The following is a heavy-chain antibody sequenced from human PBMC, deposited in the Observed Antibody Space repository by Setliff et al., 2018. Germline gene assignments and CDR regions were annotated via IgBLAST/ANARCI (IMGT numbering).Heavy chain of an antibody. CDR2: IIPIFGTA. J-gene: IGHJ6*02. Sequence: AASVKVSCKASGGTFSSYAISWVRQAPGQGLEWMGGIIPIFGTANYAQKFQGRVTITTDESTSTAYMELSSLRSEDTAVYYCARTSGVRGVIIAGGMDVWGQGTTVTVSS. CDR1: GGTFSSYA. D-gene: IGHD3-10*01. CDR3: ARTSGVRGVIIAGGMDV. V-gene: IGHV1-69*05.